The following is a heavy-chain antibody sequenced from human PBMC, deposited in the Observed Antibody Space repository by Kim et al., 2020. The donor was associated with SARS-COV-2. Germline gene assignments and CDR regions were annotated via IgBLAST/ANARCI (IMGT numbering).Heavy chain of an antibody. J-gene: IGHJ4*02. D-gene: IGHD2-21*01. CDR3: ARAQGGDKLRAFDY. V-gene: IGHV1-46*01. Sequence: AQKFQGRVTMTRDTSTSTVYMELSSLRSEDTAVYYCARAQGGDKLRAFDYWGQGTLVTVSS.